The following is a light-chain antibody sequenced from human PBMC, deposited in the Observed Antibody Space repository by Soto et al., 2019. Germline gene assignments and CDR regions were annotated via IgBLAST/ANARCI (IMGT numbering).Light chain of an antibody. CDR3: SSYTSSSTLSV. CDR2: EVF. Sequence: QSVLTQPASVSGSPGQSITISCTATSSDVASYNYVSWYQQHPGKATKLMIFEVFNRPSGISNRFSGSKSGKTASLTISGLQAGDAADYFCSSYTSSSTLSVFGTGTKVTVL. J-gene: IGLJ1*01. V-gene: IGLV2-14*01. CDR1: SSDVASYNY.